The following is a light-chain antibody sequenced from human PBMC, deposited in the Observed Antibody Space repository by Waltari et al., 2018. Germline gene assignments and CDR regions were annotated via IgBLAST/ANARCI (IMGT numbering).Light chain of an antibody. CDR2: EVS. Sequence: QSALTQPASVSGSPGQSITISCTGTSSDVGSYNLVSWYQQHPGKAPKLMIYEVSKRPSGVPNRFSGSKSGNTASLTISGLQAEDEADYYCCSYAGSSFVVFGGGTKLTVL. CDR3: CSYAGSSFVV. V-gene: IGLV2-23*02. CDR1: SSDVGSYNL. J-gene: IGLJ2*01.